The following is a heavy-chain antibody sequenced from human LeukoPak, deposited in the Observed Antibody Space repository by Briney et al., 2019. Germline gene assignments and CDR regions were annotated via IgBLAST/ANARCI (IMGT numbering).Heavy chain of an antibody. J-gene: IGHJ4*02. V-gene: IGHV3-7*01. CDR3: AKRIDAYNFWDL. Sequence: GGSLRLSCAASGFTFSRYWMSWVRQAPGKGLEWVANIKQDGSEKYYVDSVKGRFTISRDNAKNSLYLQLNSLRAEDTAVYYCAKRIDAYNFWDLWGQGTLVTVSS. D-gene: IGHD5-24*01. CDR1: GFTFSRYW. CDR2: IKQDGSEK.